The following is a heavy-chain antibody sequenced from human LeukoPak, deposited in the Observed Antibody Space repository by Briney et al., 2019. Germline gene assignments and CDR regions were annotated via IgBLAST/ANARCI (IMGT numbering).Heavy chain of an antibody. V-gene: IGHV1-18*04. J-gene: IGHJ4*02. Sequence: ASVKVSCKSSGYTFSSYGISCVRQAPGQGLEGMGCFSAYNGNKNYTQKLQGRVTMTTDTSTSTAYMELRSLRSDDTAVYYCARDVGIAAAGWNYWGQGTLVTVSS. D-gene: IGHD6-13*01. CDR2: FSAYNGNK. CDR1: GYTFSSYG. CDR3: ARDVGIAAAGWNY.